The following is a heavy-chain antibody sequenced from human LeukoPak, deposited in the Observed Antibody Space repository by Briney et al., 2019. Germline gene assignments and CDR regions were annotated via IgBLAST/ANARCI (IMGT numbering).Heavy chain of an antibody. CDR2: ISSSSSYI. CDR3: ARDVTLGNFDY. D-gene: IGHD3-16*01. J-gene: IGHJ4*02. CDR1: GFTFSSYS. Sequence: PGGALGLSCAASGFTFSSYSMNWVRQAPGKGLEWVSSISSSSSYIYYADSVKGRFTISRDNAKNSLYLQMNSLRAEDTAVYYCARDVTLGNFDYWGQGILVIVSS. V-gene: IGHV3-21*01.